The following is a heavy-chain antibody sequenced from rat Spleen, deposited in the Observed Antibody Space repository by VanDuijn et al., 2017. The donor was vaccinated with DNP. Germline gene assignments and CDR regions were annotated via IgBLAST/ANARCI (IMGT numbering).Heavy chain of an antibody. CDR1: GNAFITNY. CDR2: INTGSGGT. D-gene: IGHD5-1*01. V-gene: IGHV1-43*01. J-gene: IGHJ2*01. CDR3: ARGNWEPLFDY. Sequence: QVQLQQSGGELAKPGSSVKISCKASGNAFITNYFGWIRQTTGQGLEYIGYINTGSGGTNYNEKFKGKATLTVDKSSSTAFMQLSSLTPDDSAVYYCARGNWEPLFDYWGQGVMVTVSS.